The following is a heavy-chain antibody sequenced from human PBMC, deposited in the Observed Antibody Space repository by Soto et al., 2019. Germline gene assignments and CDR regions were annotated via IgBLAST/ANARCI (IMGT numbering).Heavy chain of an antibody. CDR3: ARSRIVEVVAANYDAFDI. CDR2: IIPIFGTA. CDR1: GGTFSSYA. V-gene: IGHV1-69*13. Sequence: SVKVSCKASGGTFSSYAISWVGQAPGQGREWMGGIIPIFGTANYAQKFQGRVTITADESTSTAYMELSSLRSEDTAVYYCARSRIVEVVAANYDAFDIWGQGTMVTVSS. J-gene: IGHJ3*02. D-gene: IGHD2-15*01.